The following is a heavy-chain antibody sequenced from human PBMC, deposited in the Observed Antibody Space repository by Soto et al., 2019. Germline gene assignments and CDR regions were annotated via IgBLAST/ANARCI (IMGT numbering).Heavy chain of an antibody. J-gene: IGHJ6*03. CDR1: GFSLSNGKVG. CDR2: IFSNDEK. V-gene: IGHV2-26*01. D-gene: IGHD6-19*01. CDR3: ARLLFGRTVAGGYFFMDV. Sequence: HVTLKESGPVLVKPTETLTLTCTVSGFSLSNGKVGVSWIRQPPGKALEWLAHIFSNDEKSYRTSLKSRLTISEDISKSQVVITMTHVYPVDTATYSCARLLFGRTVAGGYFFMDVWGKGTTVTVSS.